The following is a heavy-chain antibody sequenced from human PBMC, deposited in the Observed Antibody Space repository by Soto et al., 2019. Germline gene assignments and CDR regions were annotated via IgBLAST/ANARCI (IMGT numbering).Heavy chain of an antibody. J-gene: IGHJ4*02. V-gene: IGHV3-43*01. Sequence: GSLRLSCAASGFTFDDFSMHWVRQAPGKGLEWVSLIGRDAINTYYADFVKGRFTISRDNIKNFLYLQMNGLTNEDTAFYYCAKERPGTPWNSFDAWGPGTLVTGSS. CDR3: AKERPGTPWNSFDA. D-gene: IGHD1-1*01. CDR1: GFTFDDFS. CDR2: IGRDAINT.